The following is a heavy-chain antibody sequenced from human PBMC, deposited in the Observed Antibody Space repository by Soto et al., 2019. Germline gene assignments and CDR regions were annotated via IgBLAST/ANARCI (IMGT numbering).Heavy chain of an antibody. CDR3: ARVGFEDIVVVVAASMLYYFDY. J-gene: IGHJ4*02. CDR2: IYHSGST. Sequence: SETLSLTCAVSSGSISSSNWWSWVRQPPGKGLEWIGEIYHSGSTNYNPSLKSRVTISVDTSKNQFSLKLSSVTAADTAVYYCARVGFEDIVVVVAASMLYYFDYWGQGTLVTVSS. V-gene: IGHV4-4*02. CDR1: SGSISSSNW. D-gene: IGHD2-15*01.